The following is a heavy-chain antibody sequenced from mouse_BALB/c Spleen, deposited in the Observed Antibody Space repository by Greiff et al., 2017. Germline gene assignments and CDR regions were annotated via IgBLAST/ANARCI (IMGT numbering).Heavy chain of an antibody. V-gene: IGHV1-39*01. Sequence: VQLQQTGPELVKPGASVKISCKASGYSFTDYIMLWVKQSHGKSLEWIGNINPYYGSTSYNLKFKGKATLTVDKSSSTAYMQLNSLTSEDSAVYYCARKDYWGQGTSVTVSS. CDR2: INPYYGST. CDR1: GYSFTDYI. J-gene: IGHJ4*01. CDR3: ARKDY.